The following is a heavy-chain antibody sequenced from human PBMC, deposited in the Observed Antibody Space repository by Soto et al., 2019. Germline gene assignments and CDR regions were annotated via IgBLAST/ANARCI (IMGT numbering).Heavy chain of an antibody. V-gene: IGHV4-39*01. CDR3: AGGDYYHSSGYYFYYYTMDV. D-gene: IGHD3-22*01. CDR1: GGSISSSSYY. J-gene: IGHJ6*02. CDR2: VYYGGST. Sequence: QLHLQESGPGLVKPSETLSLTCTVSGGSISSSSYYWGWIRQPPGKGLEWIGNVYYGGSTYYSPSLKSRVTISVETSKSQFSLKLSSVTAADTAVYYCAGGDYYHSSGYYFYYYTMDVWGQGTTVTVSS.